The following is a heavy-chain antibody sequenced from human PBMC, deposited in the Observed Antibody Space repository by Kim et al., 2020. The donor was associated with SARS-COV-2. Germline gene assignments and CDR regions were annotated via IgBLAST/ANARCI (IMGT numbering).Heavy chain of an antibody. CDR3: AKCIDFWNGKDV. V-gene: IGHV3-30*02. CDR1: GFVFGDYG. D-gene: IGHD3-3*01. Sequence: GGSLRLSCGASGFVFGDYGMHWVRQAPGKGLEWVAFIKYDGSEKYYGEPVKGRFSISRDNSKNTLYLQMNSLRPEDTAVYYCAKCIDFWNGKDVWGQGTT. J-gene: IGHJ6*02. CDR2: IKYDGSEK.